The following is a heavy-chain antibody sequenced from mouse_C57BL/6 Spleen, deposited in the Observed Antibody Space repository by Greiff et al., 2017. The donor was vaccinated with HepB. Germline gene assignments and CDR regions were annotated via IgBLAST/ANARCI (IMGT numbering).Heavy chain of an antibody. CDR1: GYTFTSYW. CDR2: IHPNSGST. Sequence: VKLQQPGAELVKPGASVKLSCKASGYTFTSYWMHWVKQRPGQGLEWIGMIHPNSGSTNYNEKFKDKATLTVDKSSSTAYMQLSSLTSEDSAVYSCSRGGWGHSMDYWGQGTSVTVSS. D-gene: IGHD2-3*01. J-gene: IGHJ4*01. CDR3: SRGGWGHSMDY. V-gene: IGHV1-64*01.